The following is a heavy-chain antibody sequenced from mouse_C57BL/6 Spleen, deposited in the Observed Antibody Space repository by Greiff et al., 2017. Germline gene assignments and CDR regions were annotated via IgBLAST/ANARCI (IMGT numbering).Heavy chain of an antibody. V-gene: IGHV1-26*01. J-gene: IGHJ4*01. CDR2: INPNNGGT. Sequence: DVQLQPSGPELVKPGASVKISCKASGYTFTDYYMNWVKQSHGKSLEWIGDINPNNGGTSYNQKFKGKATLTVDKSSSTAYMELRSLTSEDSAVYYCATRLLYYAMDYWGQGTSVTVSS. CDR3: ATRLLYYAMDY. D-gene: IGHD3-2*02. CDR1: GYTFTDYY.